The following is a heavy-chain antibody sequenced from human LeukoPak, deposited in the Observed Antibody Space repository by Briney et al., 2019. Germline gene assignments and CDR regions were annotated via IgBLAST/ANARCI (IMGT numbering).Heavy chain of an antibody. V-gene: IGHV1-2*02. Sequence: ASLKVSCKASGYTFTGYYMHWVRQAPGQGLEWMGWINPNSGGTNYAQKFQGRVTMTRDTSISTAYMELSRLRSDDTAVYYCARGRNQLELRRGFDYWGQGTLVTVSS. CDR3: ARGRNQLELRRGFDY. CDR2: INPNSGGT. J-gene: IGHJ4*02. D-gene: IGHD1-7*01. CDR1: GYTFTGYY.